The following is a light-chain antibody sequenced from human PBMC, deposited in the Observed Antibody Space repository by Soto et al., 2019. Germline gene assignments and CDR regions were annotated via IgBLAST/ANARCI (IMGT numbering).Light chain of an antibody. J-gene: IGKJ1*01. CDR3: MQGRQFPLT. V-gene: IGKV2-24*01. Sequence: IVMTRTPPSPLFTLGRSASISSRSVQSFVPRNGNTYLSWLQQRPGQPPRLLIYQISNRFSGVPDRFSGSGAGTDFTLKISRVEAEDVGVYYCMQGRQFPLTFGQGTKVEIK. CDR1: QSFVPRNGNTY. CDR2: QIS.